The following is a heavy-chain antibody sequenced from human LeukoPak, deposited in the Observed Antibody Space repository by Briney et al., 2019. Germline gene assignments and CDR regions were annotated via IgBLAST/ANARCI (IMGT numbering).Heavy chain of an antibody. CDR3: ARFPYYDFWSGTRVDDY. J-gene: IGHJ4*02. V-gene: IGHV1-2*02. CDR1: GYTFTGYY. Sequence: ASVKVSCKASGYTFTGYYMHWVRQAPGQGLEWMGWINPNSGGTNYAQKFQGRVTMTRDTSISTAYMELSRLRSDDTAVYYCARFPYYDFWSGTRVDDYWGQGTLVTVSS. D-gene: IGHD3-3*01. CDR2: INPNSGGT.